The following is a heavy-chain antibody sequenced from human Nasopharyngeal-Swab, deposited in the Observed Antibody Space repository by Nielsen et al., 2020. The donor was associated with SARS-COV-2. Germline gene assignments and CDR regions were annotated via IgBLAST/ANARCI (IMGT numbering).Heavy chain of an antibody. CDR3: ARGIDYDILTGYWGIGYYYYYMDV. CDR1: GGSCSGYY. D-gene: IGHD3-9*01. V-gene: IGHV4-34*01. J-gene: IGHJ6*03. Sequence: GSLRLSCAVYGGSCSGYYWSWIRQPPGRGLEWIGEINHSGSTNYNPSLKSRVTISVDTSKNQFSLKLSSVTAADTAVYYCARGIDYDILTGYWGIGYYYYYMDVWGKGTTVTVSS. CDR2: INHSGST.